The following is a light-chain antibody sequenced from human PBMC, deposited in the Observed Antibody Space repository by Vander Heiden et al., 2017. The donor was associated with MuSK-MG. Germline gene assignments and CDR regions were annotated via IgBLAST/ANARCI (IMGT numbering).Light chain of an antibody. CDR3: QQYNNWPRT. V-gene: IGKV3-15*01. J-gene: IGKJ1*01. Sequence: IVITQSAATLSVSPGARATLSFRASHSVSSNLAWYQHKPGHAPRLLIDGASSRATSIPAMFSGSGSGKEFTLIFSSLQSEDVVVYYCQQYNNWPRTFGQGTKVEIK. CDR2: GAS. CDR1: HSVSSN.